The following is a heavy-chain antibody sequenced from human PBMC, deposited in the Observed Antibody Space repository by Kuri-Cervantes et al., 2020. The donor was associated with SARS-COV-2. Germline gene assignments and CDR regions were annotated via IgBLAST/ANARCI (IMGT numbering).Heavy chain of an antibody. CDR2: IIPIFGTA. D-gene: IGHD1-26*01. Sequence: SVKVSCKASGGTFSSYAISWVRQAPGQGLEWMGRIIPIFGTANYAQKFQGRVTITADESTSTAYMELSSLRSEDTAVYYRATLCRSCVIVGATRSPYWFDPWGQGTLVTVSS. CDR3: ATLCRSCVIVGATRSPYWFDP. CDR1: GGTFSSYA. V-gene: IGHV1-69*13. J-gene: IGHJ5*02.